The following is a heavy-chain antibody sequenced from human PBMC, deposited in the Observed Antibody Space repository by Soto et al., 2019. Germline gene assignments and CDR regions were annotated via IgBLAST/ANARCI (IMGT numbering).Heavy chain of an antibody. CDR3: ARETAGNLGYCSSTSCTDYYYYYGMDV. J-gene: IGHJ6*02. Sequence: QVQLVQSGAEVKKPGSSVKVSCKASGGTFSSYAISWVRQAPGQGLEWMGGIIPIFGTANYAQKFQGRVTITADESTSTAYMELSILRSEDTAVYYCARETAGNLGYCSSTSCTDYYYYYGMDVWGQGTTVTVSS. CDR2: IIPIFGTA. V-gene: IGHV1-69*01. CDR1: GGTFSSYA. D-gene: IGHD2-2*01.